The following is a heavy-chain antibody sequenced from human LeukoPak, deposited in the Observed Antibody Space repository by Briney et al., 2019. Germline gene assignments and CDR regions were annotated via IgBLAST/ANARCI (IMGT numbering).Heavy chain of an antibody. Sequence: PSETLSLTCAVYGGSFSGYYWSWIRQPPGKGLEWIGEINHSGSTNYNPSLKSRVTISVDTSKNQFSPKLSSVTAADTAVYYCARGRKYQLLYYFDYWGQGTLSPSPQ. V-gene: IGHV4-34*01. CDR1: GGSFSGYY. CDR3: ARGRKYQLLYYFDY. CDR2: INHSGST. J-gene: IGHJ4*02. D-gene: IGHD2-2*01.